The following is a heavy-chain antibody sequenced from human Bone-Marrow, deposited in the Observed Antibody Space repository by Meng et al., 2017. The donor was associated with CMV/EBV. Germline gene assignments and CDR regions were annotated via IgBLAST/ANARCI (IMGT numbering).Heavy chain of an antibody. CDR1: GFTFSDYY. Sequence: GESLKISCAASGFTFSDYYMSWIRQAPGKGLEWVSYISSSGSTIYYADSVKGRFTISRDNSKNTLYLQMNSLRAEDTAVYYCARDSSSWSHFDYWGQGTLVTVSS. CDR2: ISSSGSTI. J-gene: IGHJ4*02. V-gene: IGHV3-11*04. CDR3: ARDSSSWSHFDY. D-gene: IGHD6-13*01.